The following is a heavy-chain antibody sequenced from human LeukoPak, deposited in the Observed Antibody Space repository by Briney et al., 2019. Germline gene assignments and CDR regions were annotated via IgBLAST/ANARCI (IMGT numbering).Heavy chain of an antibody. V-gene: IGHV3-48*01. J-gene: IGHJ4*02. D-gene: IGHD4-17*01. CDR3: ARDIPVTPLDY. CDR1: GFTFDDYA. Sequence: GRSLRLSCAASGFTFDDYAMHWVRHAPGKGLEWVSYISSSSSTIYYADSVKGRFTISRDNAKNSLYLQMNSLRAEDTGVYYCARDIPVTPLDYWGQGTLATVSS. CDR2: ISSSSSTI.